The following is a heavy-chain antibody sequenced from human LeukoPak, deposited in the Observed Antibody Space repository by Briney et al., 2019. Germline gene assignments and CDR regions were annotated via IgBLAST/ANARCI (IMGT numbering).Heavy chain of an antibody. CDR2: ISSTSSSI. CDR1: GFTFSSYW. Sequence: GGSLRLSCAASGFTFSSYWMSWVRQAPGKGLEWVSSISSTSSSIDYADSVKGRFTISRDNAKNSVYLQMNSLGADDTAVYYCATYSILNAREFRYWGQGTLVTVTS. D-gene: IGHD4-11*01. CDR3: ATYSILNAREFRY. J-gene: IGHJ1*01. V-gene: IGHV3-21*01.